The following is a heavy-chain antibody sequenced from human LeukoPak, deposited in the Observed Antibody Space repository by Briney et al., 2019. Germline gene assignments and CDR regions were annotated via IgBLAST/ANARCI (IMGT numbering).Heavy chain of an antibody. CDR1: GGSFSGYY. CDR2: INHSGST. Sequence: PSETLSLTCAVYGGSFSGYYWSWIRQPPGKGLEWIGEINHSGSTNYNPSLKSRVTISVDTSKNQFSLKLSSVTAADTAVYYCARDYYDGSGPNDAFDIWGQGTMVTVSS. CDR3: ARDYYDGSGPNDAFDI. D-gene: IGHD3-22*01. V-gene: IGHV4-34*01. J-gene: IGHJ3*02.